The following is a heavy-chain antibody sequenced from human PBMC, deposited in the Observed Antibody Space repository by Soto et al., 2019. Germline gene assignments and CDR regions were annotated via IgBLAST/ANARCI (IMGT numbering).Heavy chain of an antibody. CDR1: GGSISSGGYY. CDR3: ARVAELGGGMDV. Sequence: QVQLQESGPGLVKPSQTLSLTCTVSGGSISSGGYYWSWIRQHPGKGLEWIGYLYYSGSTYYNPSLKSRVTISVDTSKNPFSLKLSSVTAADTAVYYCARVAELGGGMDVWGQGTTVTVSS. J-gene: IGHJ6*02. CDR2: LYYSGST. V-gene: IGHV4-31*03. D-gene: IGHD3-16*01.